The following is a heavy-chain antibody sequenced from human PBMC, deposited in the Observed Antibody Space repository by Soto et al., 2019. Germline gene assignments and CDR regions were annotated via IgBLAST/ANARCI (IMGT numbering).Heavy chain of an antibody. Sequence: QVQLQESGPGLVKPSETVSLTCTVSGGSFSSSGYYWSWIRQRPGKGLEWIGYIHKSGNTYYNPSPRKRVIISLDMSESQLSLRLSSVPAADTAVYYCARVSGRGWHDIDSWGQGTLVTVSS. J-gene: IGHJ5*01. D-gene: IGHD6-19*01. CDR1: GGSFSSSGYY. CDR3: ARVSGRGWHDIDS. CDR2: IHKSGNT. V-gene: IGHV4-31*03.